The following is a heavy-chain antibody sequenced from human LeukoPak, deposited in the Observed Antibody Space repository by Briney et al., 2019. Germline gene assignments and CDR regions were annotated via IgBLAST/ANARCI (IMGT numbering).Heavy chain of an antibody. J-gene: IGHJ3*01. V-gene: IGHV3-21*01. CDR2: ISTSSSYI. Sequence: GGSLRLSCAASGFTFSSYNMNWVRQAPVKGLEWVSSISTSSSYIYYADSVKGRFTISRDNARNSLYLQMNSLRAEDTAVYYCARTTTFAFDVWGQGTMVTISS. D-gene: IGHD4-17*01. CDR3: ARTTTFAFDV. CDR1: GFTFSSYN.